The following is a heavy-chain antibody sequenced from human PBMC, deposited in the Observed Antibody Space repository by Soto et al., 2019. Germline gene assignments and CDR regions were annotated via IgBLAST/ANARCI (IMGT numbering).Heavy chain of an antibody. D-gene: IGHD3-22*01. V-gene: IGHV1-3*01. CDR2: INPGNGNS. Sequence: ASVKVSCKASGYTFTSYGINWVRQAPGRGLEWMGWINPGNGNSKYSQQFQGRVIIDRDTSASTAYMELSSLRPEDTAVYYCARGGYFDSSNYLAYWGLGTLVTVSS. CDR1: GYTFTSYG. J-gene: IGHJ4*02. CDR3: ARGGYFDSSNYLAY.